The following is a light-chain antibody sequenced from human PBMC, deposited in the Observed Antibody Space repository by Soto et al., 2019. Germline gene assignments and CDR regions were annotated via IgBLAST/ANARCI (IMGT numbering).Light chain of an antibody. V-gene: IGKV3-11*01. CDR3: QQRSNWPPIT. CDR1: QSVSTN. J-gene: IGKJ5*01. CDR2: DAS. Sequence: EFVLTQSPSTLSLSPGERATLSCRASQSVSTNSLAWYQQKPGQAPRLLIYDASNRATGIPARFSGSGSGTDFTLTISSLEPEDFAVYYCQQRSNWPPITFGQGTRLEIK.